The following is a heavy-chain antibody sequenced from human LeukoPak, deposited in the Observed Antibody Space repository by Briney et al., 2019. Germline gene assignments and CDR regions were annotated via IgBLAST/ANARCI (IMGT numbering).Heavy chain of an antibody. CDR1: GASISSGDYY. CDR2: IYDSGST. Sequence: PSETLSLTCTVSGASISSGDYYWTWIRQPPGKGLEWIGYIYDSGSTNYNPSLKSRVTISVDTSKNQFSLKLSSVTAADTAVYYCARLNIVVVPGTPQTWTDAFDIWGQGTMVTVSS. CDR3: ARLNIVVVPGTPQTWTDAFDI. V-gene: IGHV4-61*08. D-gene: IGHD2-2*01. J-gene: IGHJ3*02.